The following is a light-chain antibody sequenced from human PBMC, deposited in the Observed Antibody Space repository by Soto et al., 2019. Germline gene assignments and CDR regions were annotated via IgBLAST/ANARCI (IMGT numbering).Light chain of an antibody. V-gene: IGKV3-20*01. J-gene: IGKJ2*01. CDR2: GAS. CDR1: QSVSSSY. CDR3: QQYGSSPPMFT. Sequence: EIVVTQSPCTLSLSPGERATLSCRASQSVSSSYLAWYQHKPGQAPRLLIYGASSRATGIPDRFSGSGSGTGFTLTISRLEPEDFAVYYCQQYGSSPPMFTFGQGTKLEIK.